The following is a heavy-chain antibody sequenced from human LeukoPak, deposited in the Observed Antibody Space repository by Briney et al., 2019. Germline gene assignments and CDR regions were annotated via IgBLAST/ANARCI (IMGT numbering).Heavy chain of an antibody. D-gene: IGHD6-6*01. J-gene: IGHJ6*03. CDR3: ARDRRSSSPYYYYYMDV. CDR2: IYHSGST. CDR1: GYSISSGYY. Sequence: SETLSLTCTVSGYSISSGYYWGWIRQPPGKGLEWIGSIYHSGSTYYNPSLKSRVPISVDTSKNQSSLKLSSVTAADTAVYYCARDRRSSSPYYYYYMDVWGKGTTVTVSS. V-gene: IGHV4-38-2*02.